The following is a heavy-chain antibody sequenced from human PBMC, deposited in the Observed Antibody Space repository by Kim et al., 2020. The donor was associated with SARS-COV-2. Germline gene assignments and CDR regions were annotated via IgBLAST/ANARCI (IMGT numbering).Heavy chain of an antibody. D-gene: IGHD4-17*01. V-gene: IGHV1-69*01. J-gene: IGHJ4*02. Sequence: DYAQKFQGRVTVTADESTSTAYMELSSLRSEDTAVYYCARGSYGDYVGYWGQGTLVTVSS. CDR3: ARGSYGDYVGY.